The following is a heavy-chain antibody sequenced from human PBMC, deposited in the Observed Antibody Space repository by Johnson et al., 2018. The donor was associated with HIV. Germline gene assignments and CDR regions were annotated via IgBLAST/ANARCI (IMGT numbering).Heavy chain of an antibody. CDR3: ARGVVGTGNHPTEWCAFDI. D-gene: IGHD1-7*01. CDR2: IRYEGGNR. CDR1: GFTFSSYG. Sequence: QVQLVESGGGVVQPGGYLRLSCAASGFTFSSYGIHWVRQAPGKGLEWVAFIRYEGGNRYYADSVKGRFTISRDNSKNSMYLQMNILRAEDTTVNYCARGVVGTGNHPTEWCAFDICGQGTMVTVSS. J-gene: IGHJ3*02. V-gene: IGHV3-30*02.